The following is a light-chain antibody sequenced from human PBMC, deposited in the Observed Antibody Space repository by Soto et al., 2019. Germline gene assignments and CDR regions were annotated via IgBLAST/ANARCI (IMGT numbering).Light chain of an antibody. CDR2: GTF. CDR3: QQYNNWPWT. V-gene: IGKV3-15*01. CDR1: QSVSSN. Sequence: EILMTQSPATLSLSPGERATLSCRASQSVSSNLGWYQQKPGQAPRLLIHGTFTRATGIPARFSGSGSGTEFTLTISTLQSEDFAVYYCQQYNNWPWTFGQGTKVDIK. J-gene: IGKJ1*01.